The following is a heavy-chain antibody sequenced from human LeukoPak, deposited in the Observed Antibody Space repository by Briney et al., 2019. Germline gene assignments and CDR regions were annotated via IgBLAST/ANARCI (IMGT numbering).Heavy chain of an antibody. CDR1: GLNFDDPA. V-gene: IGHV3-43*02. CDR3: AKESGKFDY. CDR2: ISADGGST. J-gene: IGHJ4*02. Sequence: PRGSLRLSCVASGLNFDDPAMHWVRQAPGKGLEWVSLISADGGSTFSADSVKGRFSISRDNSKNSLYLQMNSLRSEDTAMYYCAKESGKFDYWGQGTLVAVSS.